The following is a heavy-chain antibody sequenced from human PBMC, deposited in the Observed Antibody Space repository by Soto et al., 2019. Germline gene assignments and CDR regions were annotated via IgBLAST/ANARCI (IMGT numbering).Heavy chain of an antibody. J-gene: IGHJ6*02. CDR2: INPSGGST. CDR3: ARDRMEKPDLPMDV. V-gene: IGHV1-46*01. Sequence: ASVKVSCKASGYTFTSYYTHWVRESPGQGLEWMGIINPSGGSTSYAQKFQGRVTMTRDTSTSTVYMELSSLRSEDTAVYYCARDRMEKPDLPMDVWGQGTTVTVSS. D-gene: IGHD1-1*01. CDR1: GYTFTSYY.